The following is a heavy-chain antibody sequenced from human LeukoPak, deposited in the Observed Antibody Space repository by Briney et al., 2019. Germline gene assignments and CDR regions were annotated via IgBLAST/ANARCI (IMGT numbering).Heavy chain of an antibody. Sequence: SETLSLTCTVSGYSISSGYYWGWIRQPPGKGLEGIGSIYHSGSTYYNPSLKSRVTISVDTSKNQFSLKLSSVTAADTAVYYCARQRKWLRSYYYYYMDVWGKGTTVTISS. V-gene: IGHV4-38-2*02. J-gene: IGHJ6*03. CDR1: GYSISSGYY. CDR3: ARQRKWLRSYYYYYMDV. CDR2: IYHSGST. D-gene: IGHD5-12*01.